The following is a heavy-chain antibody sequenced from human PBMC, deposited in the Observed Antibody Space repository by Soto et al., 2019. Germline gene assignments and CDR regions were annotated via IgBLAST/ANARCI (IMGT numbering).Heavy chain of an antibody. Sequence: PGGSLRLSCAASGLTVSNNYMSWVRQVPGKGLEWVSVIYSVGSTYYADSVKGRFTISRDNSKNTLYLQMNSVRAEDTAVYYCARNYGSRSVKGDAFDIWAQGTMVTVSS. CDR1: GLTVSNNY. CDR3: ARNYGSRSVKGDAFDI. V-gene: IGHV3-66*01. CDR2: IYSVGST. J-gene: IGHJ3*02. D-gene: IGHD3-22*01.